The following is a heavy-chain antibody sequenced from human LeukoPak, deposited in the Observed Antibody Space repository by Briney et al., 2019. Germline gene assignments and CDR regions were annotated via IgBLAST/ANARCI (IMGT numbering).Heavy chain of an antibody. J-gene: IGHJ6*03. V-gene: IGHV3-7*01. Sequence: GGSLRLSCAASGFSFSNFWMSWVRQAPGKGLEWVANIKEDGSKRYSVDSVKGRFTISRDNAKNSLYLQMNSLGAEDTAVYYGARDGAGYGYYMDVWGKGTTVTVSS. D-gene: IGHD5-12*01. CDR3: ARDGAGYGYYMDV. CDR2: IKEDGSKR. CDR1: GFSFSNFW.